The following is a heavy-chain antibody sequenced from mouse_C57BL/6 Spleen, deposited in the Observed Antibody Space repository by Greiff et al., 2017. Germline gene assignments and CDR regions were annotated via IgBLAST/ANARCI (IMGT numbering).Heavy chain of an antibody. CDR1: GFTFSDYG. D-gene: IGHD4-1*01. CDR2: ISSGSSTI. J-gene: IGHJ2*01. V-gene: IGHV5-17*01. CDR3: ARGWDEDYFDY. Sequence: EVQLQQSGGGLVKPGGSLKLSCAASGFTFSDYGMHWVRQAPEKGLEWVAYISSGSSTIYYADTVKGRFTISRDNAKNTLFLQMTSLRSEDTAMYYCARGWDEDYFDYWGQGTTLTVSS.